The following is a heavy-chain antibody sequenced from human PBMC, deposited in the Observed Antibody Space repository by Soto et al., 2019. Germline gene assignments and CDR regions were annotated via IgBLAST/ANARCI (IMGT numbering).Heavy chain of an antibody. CDR3: ASQTGTAGNYYYGMDV. Sequence: QVQLVQSGAEVKKPGSSVKVSCKASGGTFSRYGISWVRQAPGQGLEWMGGIIPSFGTANYAQKFQGRVTITADESTRTAYMELSRLRSEDTAVYYCASQTGTAGNYYYGMDVWGQGTTVTVSS. J-gene: IGHJ6*02. V-gene: IGHV1-69*12. CDR1: GGTFSRYG. D-gene: IGHD1-1*01. CDR2: IIPSFGTA.